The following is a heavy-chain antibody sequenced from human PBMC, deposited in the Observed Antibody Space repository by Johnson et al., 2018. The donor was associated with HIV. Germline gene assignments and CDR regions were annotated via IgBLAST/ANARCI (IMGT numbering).Heavy chain of an antibody. CDR3: ASDGGSYPGGAFDI. J-gene: IGHJ3*02. CDR2: ISWNSGSI. D-gene: IGHD1-26*01. Sequence: VQLVESGGGVVQPGRSLRLSCAASGFTFSSYGMHWVRQAPGKGLEWVSGISWNSGSIGYADSVKGRFTISRDNAKNSLYLQMNSLRAEDTAVYYGASDGGSYPGGAFDIWGQGTMVTVSS. CDR1: GFTFSSYG. V-gene: IGHV3-9*01.